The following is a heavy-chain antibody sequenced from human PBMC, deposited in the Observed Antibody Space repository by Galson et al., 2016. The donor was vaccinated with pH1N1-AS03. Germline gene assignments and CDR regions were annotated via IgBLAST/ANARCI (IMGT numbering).Heavy chain of an antibody. D-gene: IGHD2-2*01. V-gene: IGHV3-7*01. Sequence: LRLSCAASGFTFSNYCMSWVRQAPGKGLEWVANIKQDGSEKFYVDSLKGRFTISRDNAKNSLYLQMSGLRAEDTAIYYCARGAPGDHLLSPLWNWGQGTLVTVSS. CDR3: ARGAPGDHLLSPLWN. CDR2: IKQDGSEK. CDR1: GFTFSNYC. J-gene: IGHJ4*02.